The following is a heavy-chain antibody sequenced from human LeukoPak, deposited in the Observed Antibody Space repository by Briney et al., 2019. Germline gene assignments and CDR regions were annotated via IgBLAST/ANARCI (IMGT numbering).Heavy chain of an antibody. CDR3: GKSRGSGYYDC. J-gene: IGHJ4*02. D-gene: IGHD3-22*01. Sequence: PGGSLRLTCAASGFSFSSYAMSWLRQAPGKGLEWVSGISGRGGSTYYADSVKGRFTISRDNSKNTLYVQMNSLRAEDTAVYEGGKSRGSGYYDCWGQGTLVTVSS. CDR2: ISGRGGST. CDR1: GFSFSSYA. V-gene: IGHV3-23*01.